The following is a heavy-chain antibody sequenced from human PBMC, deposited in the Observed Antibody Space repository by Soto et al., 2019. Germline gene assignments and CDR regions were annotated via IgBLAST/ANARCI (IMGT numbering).Heavy chain of an antibody. Sequence: EVQLVESGGGLVKPGESLSLSCAASGFTFSSYSMNWVRQAPGKGMEWVSSISSSGTYIYYADSVKARFTISRDNAKNSLALQMDSLRAEDTAVYYCARKNNGANDDADDAFDIWGQGTIVTVSS. J-gene: IGHJ3*02. CDR2: ISSSGTYI. V-gene: IGHV3-21*01. CDR3: ARKNNGANDDADDAFDI. D-gene: IGHD1-1*01. CDR1: GFTFSSYS.